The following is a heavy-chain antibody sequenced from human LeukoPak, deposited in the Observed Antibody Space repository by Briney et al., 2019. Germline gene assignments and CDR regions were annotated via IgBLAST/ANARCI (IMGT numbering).Heavy chain of an antibody. J-gene: IGHJ4*02. V-gene: IGHV3-73*01. Sequence: GGSLRLSCTASGFTFSGSAMHWVRQASGKGLEWVGRIRSKANSYATVYAASVKGRFTISRDDSKNTAYLQMNSLKTEDTAVYYCARVTAVAGTSVGVDAWGQGILVTVS. CDR2: IRSKANSYAT. CDR1: GFTFSGSA. CDR3: ARVTAVAGTSVGVDA. D-gene: IGHD6-19*01.